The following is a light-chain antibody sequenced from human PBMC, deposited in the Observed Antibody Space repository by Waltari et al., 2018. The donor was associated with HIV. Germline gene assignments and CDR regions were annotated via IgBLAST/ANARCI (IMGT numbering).Light chain of an antibody. V-gene: IGLV2-14*03. CDR2: DVS. J-gene: IGLJ2*01. CDR3: NSYTTSSTLHVV. CDR1: SRDVGGYNY. Sequence: QSALPQPASVSGSPGQSITISCTGTSRDVGGYNYFSWYQHHPGKAPKLIIYDVSNRPSGVSNRFSGSKSGNTASLTISGLQAEDEADYYCNSYTTSSTLHVVFGGGTKLTVL.